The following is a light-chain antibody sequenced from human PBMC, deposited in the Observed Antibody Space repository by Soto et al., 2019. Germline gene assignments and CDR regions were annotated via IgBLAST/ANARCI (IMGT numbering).Light chain of an antibody. Sequence: EIVLTQSPATLSLSPGERATLSCRASQSVSSYLAWYQQKPGQAPRLLIYAASSRATGIPARFSSSGSGTDFTLTISSLEPEDFAVYYCQQRSNWPPTFGQGTKVDIK. J-gene: IGKJ1*01. CDR1: QSVSSY. CDR3: QQRSNWPPT. CDR2: AAS. V-gene: IGKV3-11*01.